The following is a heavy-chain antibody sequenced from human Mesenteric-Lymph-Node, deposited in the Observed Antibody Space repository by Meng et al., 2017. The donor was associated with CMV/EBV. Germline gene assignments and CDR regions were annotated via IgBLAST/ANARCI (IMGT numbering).Heavy chain of an antibody. CDR1: GFTFSSYS. J-gene: IGHJ4*02. Sequence: GESLKISCAASGFTFSSYSMNWVRQAPGKGLEWVALTSPDGTNKFDGGSVKGRFTVSRDCSKNTLCLQMTSLRAEDTAIYYCAKGENVYAPVGYFDSWGQGTLVTVSS. D-gene: IGHD2-8*01. CDR3: AKGENVYAPVGYFDS. V-gene: IGHV3-30*18. CDR2: TSPDGTNK.